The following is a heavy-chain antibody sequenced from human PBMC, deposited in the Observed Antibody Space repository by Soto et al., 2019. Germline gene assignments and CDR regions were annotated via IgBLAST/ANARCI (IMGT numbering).Heavy chain of an antibody. V-gene: IGHV4-59*12. J-gene: IGHJ3*02. D-gene: IGHD2-2*01. CDR2: IYYSGST. CDR1: GGSISSYY. Sequence: SETPSLTCTVSGGSISSYYWSWIRQPPGKGLEWIGYIYYSGSTNYNPSLKSRVTISVDTSKNQFSLKLSSVTAADTAVYYCARELVPAAKNDAFGIWGQGTTVTVSS. CDR3: ARELVPAAKNDAFGI.